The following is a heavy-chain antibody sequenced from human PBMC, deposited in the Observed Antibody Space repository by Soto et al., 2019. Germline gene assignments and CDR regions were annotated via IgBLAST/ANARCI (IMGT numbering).Heavy chain of an antibody. D-gene: IGHD3-22*01. CDR1: GGTFSSYA. CDR3: ATQYYYDSSGYYDFDY. V-gene: IGHV1-69*13. CDR2: IIPIFGPA. Sequence: SVKVSCKASGGTFSSYAISWVRQAPGQGLEWMGGIIPIFGPANYAQKFQGRVTITADESTSTAYMELSSLRSEDTAVYYCATQYYYDSSGYYDFDYWGQGTLVTVSS. J-gene: IGHJ4*02.